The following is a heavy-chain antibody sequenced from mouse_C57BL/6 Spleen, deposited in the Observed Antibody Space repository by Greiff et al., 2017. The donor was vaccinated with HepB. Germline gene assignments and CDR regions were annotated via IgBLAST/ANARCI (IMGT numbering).Heavy chain of an antibody. CDR3: ARPTVGARGYFDV. V-gene: IGHV1-7*01. D-gene: IGHD1-1*01. CDR2: INPSSGYT. J-gene: IGHJ1*03. CDR1: GYTFTSYW. Sequence: QLQQSGAELAKPGASVKLSCKASGYTFTSYWMHWVKQRPGQGLEWIGYINPSSGYTKYNQKFKDKATLTADKSSSTAYMQLSSLTYEDSAVYYCARPTVGARGYFDVWGTGTTVTVSS.